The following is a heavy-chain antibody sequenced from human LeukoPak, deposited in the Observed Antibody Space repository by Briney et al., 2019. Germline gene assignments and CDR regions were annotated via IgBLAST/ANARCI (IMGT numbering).Heavy chain of an antibody. CDR1: GFTFDDYA. CDR2: ISWNSGSI. Sequence: PSRSLRLSCAASGFTFDDYAMHWVRQAPGKGLEWVSGISWNSGSIGYADSVKGRFTISRDNAKNSLYLQMNSLRAEDTALYYCAKDRYSSSSGWFDPWGQGTLVTVSS. J-gene: IGHJ5*02. D-gene: IGHD6-13*01. V-gene: IGHV3-9*01. CDR3: AKDRYSSSSGWFDP.